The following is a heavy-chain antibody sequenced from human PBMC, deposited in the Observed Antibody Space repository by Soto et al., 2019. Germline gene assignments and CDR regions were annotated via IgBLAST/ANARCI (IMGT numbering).Heavy chain of an antibody. CDR2: IYYSGST. V-gene: IGHV4-39*01. CDR1: GGSISSSSYY. CDR3: ARVRLVPPNWFDP. J-gene: IGHJ5*02. Sequence: PSETLSLTCTVSGGSISSSSYYWGWIRQPPGKGLEWIGSIYYSGSTYYNPSLKSRVTISVDTSKNQFSLKLSSVTAADTAVYYCARVRLVPPNWFDPWGQGTLVTVSS. D-gene: IGHD6-19*01.